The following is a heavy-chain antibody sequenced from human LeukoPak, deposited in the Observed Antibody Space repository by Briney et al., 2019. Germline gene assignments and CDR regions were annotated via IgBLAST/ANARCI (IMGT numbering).Heavy chain of an antibody. J-gene: IGHJ4*02. CDR1: GGSFSGYY. V-gene: IGHV4-34*01. Sequence: SETLSLTCAIYGGSFSGYYWSWIRQPPGKGLEWIGEINHSGSTNYNPSLKSRVTISVDTSKNQFSLKLSSVTAADTAVYYCAREGFGNLDYWGQGTLVTVSS. CDR3: AREGFGNLDY. D-gene: IGHD1-14*01. CDR2: INHSGST.